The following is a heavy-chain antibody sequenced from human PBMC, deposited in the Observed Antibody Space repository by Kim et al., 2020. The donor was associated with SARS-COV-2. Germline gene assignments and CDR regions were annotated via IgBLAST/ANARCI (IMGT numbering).Heavy chain of an antibody. CDR1: GFTFSSYA. V-gene: IGHV3-30*04. CDR3: ARDEGTEPPYYYGMDV. J-gene: IGHJ6*02. D-gene: IGHD1-1*01. CDR2: ISYDGSNK. Sequence: GGSLRHSCAASGFTFSSYAMHWVRQAPGKGLEWVAVISYDGSNKYYADSVKGRFTISRDNSKNTLYLQMNSLRAEDTAVYYCARDEGTEPPYYYGMDVWGQGTTVTVSS.